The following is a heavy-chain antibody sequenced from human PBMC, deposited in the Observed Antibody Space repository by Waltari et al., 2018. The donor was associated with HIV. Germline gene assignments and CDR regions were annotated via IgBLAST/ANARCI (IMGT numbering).Heavy chain of an antibody. CDR2: INPNRGGT. CDR1: GYTFTGYY. V-gene: IGHV1-2*02. Sequence: QVQLVQSGAEVKKPGASVKVSCKASGYTFTGYYMHWVRQAPGKGLEWMGWINPNRGGTNDAQKFQGRVTMTRDTSISTAYMGLSRLRSDDTAVYYCARRVLWFGDRGGFDYWGQGTLVTVSS. CDR3: ARRVLWFGDRGGFDY. J-gene: IGHJ4*02. D-gene: IGHD3-10*01.